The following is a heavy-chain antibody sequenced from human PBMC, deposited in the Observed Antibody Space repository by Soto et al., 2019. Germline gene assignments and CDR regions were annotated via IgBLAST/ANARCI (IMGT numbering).Heavy chain of an antibody. CDR3: ARSGGWQKQQPPKYYYGMDV. CDR2: IYPGDSDT. V-gene: IGHV5-51*03. D-gene: IGHD6-13*01. Sequence: EVQLVQSGAEVKKPGESLKISCKGSGYSFTSYWIGWVLQMPGKGQEWMGIIYPGDSDTRYSPSFQGLVTISADKSISTAYLQWSSLKASDTAMYYCARSGGWQKQQPPKYYYGMDVWGQGTTVTVSS. J-gene: IGHJ6*02. CDR1: GYSFTSYW.